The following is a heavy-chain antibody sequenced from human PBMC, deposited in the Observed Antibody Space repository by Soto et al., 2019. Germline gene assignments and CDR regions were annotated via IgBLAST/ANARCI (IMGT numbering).Heavy chain of an antibody. D-gene: IGHD2-2*01. CDR3: ARGIVDVVVPAALFDP. J-gene: IGHJ5*02. Sequence: SETLSLTCTVSGGSISSYYWSWIRQPPGKGLEWIGYIYYRGSTNYNPSLKSRVTISVDTSKNQFSLKLSSVTAADTAVYYCARGIVDVVVPAALFDPWGQGTLVTVSS. V-gene: IGHV4-59*01. CDR1: GGSISSYY. CDR2: IYYRGST.